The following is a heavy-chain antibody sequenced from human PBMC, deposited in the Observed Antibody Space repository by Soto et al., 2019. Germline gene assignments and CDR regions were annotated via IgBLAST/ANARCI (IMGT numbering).Heavy chain of an antibody. CDR2: IIPIFGTA. J-gene: IGHJ6*02. CDR1: GGTFSSYA. CDR3: ARARITIFGVGNYYYGMDV. Sequence: ASVKVSCKASGGTFSSYAISWVRQAPGQGLEWMGGIIPIFGTANYAQKFQGRVTITADESTSTAYMELSSLRSGDTAVYYCARARITIFGVGNYYYGMDVWGQGTTVTVSS. D-gene: IGHD3-3*01. V-gene: IGHV1-69*13.